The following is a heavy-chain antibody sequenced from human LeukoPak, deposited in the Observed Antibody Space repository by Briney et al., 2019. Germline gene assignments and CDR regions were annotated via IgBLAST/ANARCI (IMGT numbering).Heavy chain of an antibody. CDR2: ISSSSSTI. J-gene: IGHJ4*02. CDR1: GFTFSSYS. Sequence: GGSLRLSCAASGFTFSSYSMNWVRQAPGKGLEWVSYISSSSSTIYYADSVKGRFTISRDNAKNSLYLQMNSLRDVDTAVYYCARDDLWSGSPYYFDYWGQGTLVTVSS. D-gene: IGHD3-3*01. CDR3: ARDDLWSGSPYYFDY. V-gene: IGHV3-48*02.